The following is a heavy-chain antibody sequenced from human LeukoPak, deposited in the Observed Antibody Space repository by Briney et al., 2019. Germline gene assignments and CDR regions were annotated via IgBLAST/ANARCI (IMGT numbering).Heavy chain of an antibody. V-gene: IGHV6-1*01. J-gene: IGHJ4*02. CDR2: TYYRSKWNS. CDR1: GDGVSRNSVT. CDR3: ARARESRFDY. D-gene: IGHD1-26*01. Sequence: SQTLSLTCVISGDGVSRNSVTWNWIRQSPSRGLEWLGRTYYRSKWNSDYAVSVKGRVTINIDTSNNQFSLHLNSVTPEDTALYYCARARESRFDYWGQGTLVTVSS.